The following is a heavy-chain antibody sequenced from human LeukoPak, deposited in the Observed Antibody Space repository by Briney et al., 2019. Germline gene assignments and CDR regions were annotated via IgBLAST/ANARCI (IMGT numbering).Heavy chain of an antibody. V-gene: IGHV1-24*01. CDR2: FDPEDGET. D-gene: IGHD3-10*01. CDR1: GYTLTELS. CDR3: ATENYYGSGNFDY. Sequence: GASAKVSCKVSGYTLTELSMHWVRQAPGKGLEWMGGFDPEDGETIYAQKFQGRVTMTEDTSTDTAYMELSGLKSEDTAVYYCATENYYGSGNFDYWGQGTLVTVSS. J-gene: IGHJ4*02.